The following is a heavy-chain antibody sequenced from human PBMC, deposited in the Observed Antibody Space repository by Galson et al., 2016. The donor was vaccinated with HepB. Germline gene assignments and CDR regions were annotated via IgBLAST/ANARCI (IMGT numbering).Heavy chain of an antibody. V-gene: IGHV4-59*01. Sequence: SETLSLTCSVSGGSISHYYWSWIRQPPGKGLEWIGYISDTGIPKYNPSLQSRVTFSVETSKSQFSLTLRSLTAADTAVYYCARASRTMVRGVFMQHFVYWGPGKLVPVSS. J-gene: IGHJ4*02. D-gene: IGHD3-10*01. CDR3: ARASRTMVRGVFMQHFVY. CDR1: GGSISHYY. CDR2: ISDTGIP.